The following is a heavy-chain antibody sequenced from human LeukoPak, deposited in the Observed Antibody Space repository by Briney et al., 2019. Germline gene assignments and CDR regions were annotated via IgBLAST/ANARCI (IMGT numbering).Heavy chain of an antibody. D-gene: IGHD5-24*01. CDR1: GGSISSGDYY. J-gene: IGHJ4*02. CDR3: ARRDGYRRWYFDY. Sequence: PSQTLSLTCTVSGGSISSGDYYWSWIRQPPGKGLEWIGYIYYSGSTYYNPSLKSRVTISVDTSKNQFSLKLSSVTAADTAVYCCARRDGYRRWYFDYWGQGTLVTVSS. CDR2: IYYSGST. V-gene: IGHV4-30-4*01.